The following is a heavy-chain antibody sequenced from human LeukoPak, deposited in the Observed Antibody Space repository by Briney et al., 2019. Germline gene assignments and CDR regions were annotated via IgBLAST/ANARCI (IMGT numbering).Heavy chain of an antibody. CDR2: ISGSGGST. CDR1: GFTFSSYA. V-gene: IGHV3-23*01. Sequence: GGSLRLSCAASGFTFSSYAMSWVRQAPGKGLEWVSAISGSGGSTYYADSVKGRFTISRDNSKNTLYLQMNSLRAEDTAVYYCARAGSLWSGFHAFDLWGQGTVVTVSS. D-gene: IGHD3-3*01. CDR3: ARAGSLWSGFHAFDL. J-gene: IGHJ3*01.